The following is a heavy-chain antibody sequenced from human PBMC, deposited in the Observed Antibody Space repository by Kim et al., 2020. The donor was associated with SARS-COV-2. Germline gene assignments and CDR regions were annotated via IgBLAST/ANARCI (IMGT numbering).Heavy chain of an antibody. CDR3: ARRKPGSGSYYNGFDY. V-gene: IGHV4-39*01. Sequence: SQTLSLTCTVSGGSISSSSYYWGWIRQPPGKGLEWIGSIYYSGSTYYNPSLKSRVTISVDTSKNQFSLKLSSVTAADTAVYYCARRKPGSGSYYNGFDYWGQGTLVTVSS. J-gene: IGHJ4*02. D-gene: IGHD3-10*01. CDR2: IYYSGST. CDR1: GGSISSSSYY.